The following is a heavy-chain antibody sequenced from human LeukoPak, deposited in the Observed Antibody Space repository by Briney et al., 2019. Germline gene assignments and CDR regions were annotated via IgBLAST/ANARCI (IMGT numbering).Heavy chain of an antibody. V-gene: IGHV1-69*04. CDR1: GGTFSSYA. CDR3: ARGGDYYDSSGYYPPFDY. D-gene: IGHD3-22*01. J-gene: IGHJ4*02. CDR2: IIPIFDIA. Sequence: ASVKVSCKASGGTFSSYAISWVRQAPGQGLEWMGRIIPIFDIANYAQKFQGRVTITADKSTSTAYMELSSLRSEDTAVYYCARGGDYYDSSGYYPPFDYWGQGTLVTVSS.